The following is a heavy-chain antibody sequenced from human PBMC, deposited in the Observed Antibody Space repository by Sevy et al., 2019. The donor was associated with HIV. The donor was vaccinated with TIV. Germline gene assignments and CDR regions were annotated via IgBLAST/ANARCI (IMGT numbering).Heavy chain of an antibody. J-gene: IGHJ3*02. V-gene: IGHV1-69*13. Sequence: ASVKVSCKASGGTFSSYAISWVRQAPGQGLEWMGGIIPIFGTANYAQKFQGRVTITADESTGTAYMELSSLRSEDTAMYYCAGGGPGGYYDSSGLDAFDIWGQGTMVTVSS. CDR1: GGTFSSYA. CDR2: IIPIFGTA. CDR3: AGGGPGGYYDSSGLDAFDI. D-gene: IGHD3-22*01.